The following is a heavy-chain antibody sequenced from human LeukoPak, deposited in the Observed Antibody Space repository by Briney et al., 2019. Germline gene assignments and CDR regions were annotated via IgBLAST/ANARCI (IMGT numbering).Heavy chain of an antibody. D-gene: IGHD1-1*01. Sequence: TSETLSLTCTVSGDPINSYYWSWIRQPPGKGLEWIGHIYYSGSTNYNPSLESRVTISVDTSKNQFSLKLTSVTAADTAVYYCARTTYARFFDLWGRGTLATVSS. CDR3: ARTTYARFFDL. CDR1: GDPINSYY. J-gene: IGHJ2*01. V-gene: IGHV4-59*01. CDR2: IYYSGST.